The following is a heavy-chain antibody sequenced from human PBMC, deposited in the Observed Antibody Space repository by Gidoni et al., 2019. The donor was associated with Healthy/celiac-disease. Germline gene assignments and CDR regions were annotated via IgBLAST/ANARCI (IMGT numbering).Heavy chain of an antibody. V-gene: IGHV4-39*01. J-gene: IGHJ6*02. CDR2: IYYSGST. CDR3: ARGDLAYCGGDCPRGMDV. CDR1: GGSISSSSYY. Sequence: QLQLQESGPGLVKPSETLSLTCTVSGGSISSSSYYWGWIRQPPGKGLEWIGSIYYSGSTYYNPSLKSRVTISVDTSKNQFSLKLSSVTAADTAVYYCARGDLAYCGGDCPRGMDVWGQGTTVTVSS. D-gene: IGHD2-21*02.